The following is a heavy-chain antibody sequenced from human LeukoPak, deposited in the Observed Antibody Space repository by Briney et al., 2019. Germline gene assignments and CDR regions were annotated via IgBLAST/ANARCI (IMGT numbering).Heavy chain of an antibody. V-gene: IGHV1-2*02. D-gene: IGHD6-19*01. J-gene: IGHJ4*02. Sequence: ASVKVSCAASGYTFSGYYMHWVRQAPGQGLEWMGWINPNSGGTNNANTFSGRVPMTSDTSITTASMELRRLRSEDTAVYYCARVYRYSSGWSFIGYWGQGTLVTVSS. CDR3: ARVYRYSSGWSFIGY. CDR1: GYTFSGYY. CDR2: INPNSGGT.